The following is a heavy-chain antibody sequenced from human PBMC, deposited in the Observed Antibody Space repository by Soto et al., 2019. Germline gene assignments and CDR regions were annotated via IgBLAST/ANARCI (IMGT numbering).Heavy chain of an antibody. V-gene: IGHV3-9*01. Sequence: EVQLVESGGGLVQPGRSLRLSCAASGFTFDDYGMHWVREAAGKGLEWVSGISWNSGSIGYADSVKGRFTISRDNAKNSLYLQMNSLRTEDAALYYCANDMGSSGWFYFDNWGQAHLFTVSS. CDR2: ISWNSGSI. CDR3: ANDMGSSGWFYFDN. CDR1: GFTFDDYG. D-gene: IGHD6-19*01. J-gene: IGHJ4*02.